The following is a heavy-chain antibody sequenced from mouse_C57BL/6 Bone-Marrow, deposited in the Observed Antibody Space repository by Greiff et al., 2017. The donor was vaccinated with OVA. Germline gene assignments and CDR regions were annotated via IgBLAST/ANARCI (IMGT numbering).Heavy chain of an antibody. J-gene: IGHJ2*01. V-gene: IGHV2-4*01. CDR2: IWTGGST. Sequence: VMLVESGPGLVQPSQCLSITCTASGFSFTSYGVHWVRQPPGKGLEWLGVIWTGGSTDYNAAFISRLSISKDNSKSQVFFKMNSLQADDTAIYYCAKDGGDYDDFDYWGQGTTLTVSS. CDR3: AKDGGDYDDFDY. CDR1: GFSFTSYG. D-gene: IGHD2-4*01.